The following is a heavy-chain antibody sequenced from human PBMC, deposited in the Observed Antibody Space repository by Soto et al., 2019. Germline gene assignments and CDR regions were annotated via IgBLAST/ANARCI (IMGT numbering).Heavy chain of an antibody. CDR1: GDTFTDYY. CDR2: VNPSGGHT. D-gene: IGHD2-21*02. Sequence: QVQLMQSGAEVKKPGASVKVSCKASGDTFTDYYIHWVRQAPGQGLEWMGTVNPSGGHTTYAQHLRGRVTMTRDTSTSTLYMELTSLTSGDTAIYYCARGGHVVVVTAALDYWGQGTLVTVSS. V-gene: IGHV1-46*04. CDR3: ARGGHVVVVTAALDY. J-gene: IGHJ4*02.